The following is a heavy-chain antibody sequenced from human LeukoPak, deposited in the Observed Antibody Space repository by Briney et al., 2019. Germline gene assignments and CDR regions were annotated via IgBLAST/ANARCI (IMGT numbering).Heavy chain of an antibody. CDR2: INHSGST. J-gene: IGHJ6*02. CDR1: GGSFSGYY. Sequence: PSETLSLTCAVYGGSFSGYYWSWIRQPAGKGLEWIGEINHSGSTNYNPSLKSRVTISVDTSKNQFSLKLSSVTAADTAVYYCATYRGYCSSTSCYIRPYYYYGMDVWGQGTTVTVSS. CDR3: ATYRGYCSSTSCYIRPYYYYGMDV. V-gene: IGHV4-34*01. D-gene: IGHD2-2*02.